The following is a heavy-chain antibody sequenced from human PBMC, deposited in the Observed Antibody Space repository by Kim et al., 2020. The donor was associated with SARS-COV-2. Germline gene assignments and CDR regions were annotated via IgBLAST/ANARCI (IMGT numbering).Heavy chain of an antibody. CDR3: ASLGQQLVPYGMDV. D-gene: IGHD6-13*01. V-gene: IGHV1-2*02. J-gene: IGHJ6*02. Sequence: AQKFQGRVTMTRDTSISTAYMELSRLRSDDTAVYYCASLGQQLVPYGMDVWGQGTTVTVSS.